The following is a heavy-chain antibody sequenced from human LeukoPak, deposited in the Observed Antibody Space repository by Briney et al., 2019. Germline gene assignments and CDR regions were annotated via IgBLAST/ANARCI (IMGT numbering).Heavy chain of an antibody. J-gene: IGHJ4*02. CDR1: GGSISSGSYY. CDR2: IYTSGST. D-gene: IGHD3-10*01. V-gene: IGHV4-61*02. Sequence: SETLSLTCTVSGGSISSGSYYWSWIRQPAGEGLEWIGRIYTSGSTNYNPSLKSRVTISVDTSKNQFSLKLSSVTAADTAVYYCARGWGVIDYWGQGTLVTVSS. CDR3: ARGWGVIDY.